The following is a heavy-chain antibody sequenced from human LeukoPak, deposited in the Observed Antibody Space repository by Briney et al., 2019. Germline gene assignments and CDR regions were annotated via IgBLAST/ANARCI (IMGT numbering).Heavy chain of an antibody. V-gene: IGHV3-7*01. CDR3: SRSLNS. CDR1: GFTFSGSW. CDR2: IKGDGRET. Sequence: GGSLRLSCAASGFTFSGSWMDWVCQAPGKGLEWVANIKGDGRETYYVDSAKGRFTISRDNAKSSLYLQMDSLRVEDTAIYYCSRSLNSWGQGTLVTVSS. J-gene: IGHJ4*02.